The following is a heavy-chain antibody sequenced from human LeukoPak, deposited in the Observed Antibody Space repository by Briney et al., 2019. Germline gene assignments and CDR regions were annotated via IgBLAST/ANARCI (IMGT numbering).Heavy chain of an antibody. Sequence: PGGSLRLSCAAFGFTFSSYGMHWVRQAPGKRLEWVAVISYDGSNKYYADSVRGRFTISRDNSKNTLYLQMNSLRAEDTAVYYCAKDANSKFSSLRSGGYCYSTFDQWGQGILVIVSS. J-gene: IGHJ4*02. CDR1: GFTFSSYG. CDR3: AKDANSKFSSLRSGGYCYSTFDQ. CDR2: ISYDGSNK. D-gene: IGHD2-15*01. V-gene: IGHV3-30*18.